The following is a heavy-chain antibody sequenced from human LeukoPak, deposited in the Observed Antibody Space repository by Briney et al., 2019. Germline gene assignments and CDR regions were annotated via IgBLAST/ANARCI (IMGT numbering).Heavy chain of an antibody. J-gene: IGHJ4*02. V-gene: IGHV4-39*01. Sequence: SETLSLTCTVSGGSISSSSYYWGWIRQPPGKGLEWIGSIYYSGSTYYNPSLKSRVTISVDTSKNQFSLKLSSVTAADTAVYYCARQRDLVDYFDYWGQGTLVTVSS. CDR3: ARQRDLVDYFDY. CDR2: IYYSGST. D-gene: IGHD3-16*01. CDR1: GGSISSSSYY.